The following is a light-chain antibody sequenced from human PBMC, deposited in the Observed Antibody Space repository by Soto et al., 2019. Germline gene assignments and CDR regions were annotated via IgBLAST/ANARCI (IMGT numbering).Light chain of an antibody. J-gene: IGLJ2*01. CDR2: EGS. CDR3: GSYAGSSVV. V-gene: IGLV2-23*01. Sequence: QSVLTQPASVSGSPGQSITISCTGTSGDVGSYNRVSWYQQHPGKAPKLMIYEGSKRPSGVSTRCSGSKSGNTASLTISGLQAEDEADYYCGSYAGSSVVFGGGTKLTVL. CDR1: SGDVGSYNR.